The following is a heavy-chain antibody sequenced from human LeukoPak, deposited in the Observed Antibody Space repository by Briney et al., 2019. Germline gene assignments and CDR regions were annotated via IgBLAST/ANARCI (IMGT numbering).Heavy chain of an antibody. D-gene: IGHD2-2*01. V-gene: IGHV3-74*03. J-gene: IGHJ4*02. CDR2: INGDGSST. CDR3: ARRVVVPAAPYYFDY. CDR1: GFAFNKYR. Sequence: GGSLRLSCAASGFAFNKYRVHWVRQVPGKGLVWVSRINGDGSSTMYADSVKGRFTISRDNAKNTLYLQMNSLRAEDTAVYYCARRVVVPAAPYYFDYWGQGTLVTVSS.